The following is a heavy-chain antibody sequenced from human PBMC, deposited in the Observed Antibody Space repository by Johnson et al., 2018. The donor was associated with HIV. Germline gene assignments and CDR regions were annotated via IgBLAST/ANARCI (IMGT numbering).Heavy chain of an antibody. Sequence: QVQLVESGGGLVKPGGSLRVSCAASGFTFSDYSMSWIRQAPGKGLEWVAVISYDGSNKYYADSVKGRFTISRDNSKNTLYLQMNSLRAEDTAVYYCARLIVGAPGAFDIWGQGTMVTVSS. CDR3: ARLIVGAPGAFDI. CDR2: ISYDGSNK. J-gene: IGHJ3*02. D-gene: IGHD1-26*01. CDR1: GFTFSDYS. V-gene: IGHV3-30-3*01.